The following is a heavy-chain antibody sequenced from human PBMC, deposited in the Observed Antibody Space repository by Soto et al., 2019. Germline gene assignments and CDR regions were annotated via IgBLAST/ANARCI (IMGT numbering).Heavy chain of an antibody. Sequence: ASVKVSCKASGYTFTSYGISWVRQAPGQGLEWMGWISAYNGNTNYAQKLQGRVTMTTDTSTSTAYMELRSLRSDDTAVYYCARFGPMYYYASYYYYYYGMDVWGQGTTVTVSS. D-gene: IGHD3-10*01. J-gene: IGHJ6*02. CDR1: GYTFTSYG. CDR3: ARFGPMYYYASYYYYYYGMDV. CDR2: ISAYNGNT. V-gene: IGHV1-18*04.